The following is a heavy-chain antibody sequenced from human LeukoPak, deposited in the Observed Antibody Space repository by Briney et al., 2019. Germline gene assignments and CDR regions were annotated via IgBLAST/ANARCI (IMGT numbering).Heavy chain of an antibody. CDR1: GGSISSYY. V-gene: IGHV4-59*08. CDR2: IYYSGST. CDR3: ARQTGVAVATFYFDY. Sequence: SETLSLTRDVSGGSISSYYWSWIRQPPGKGLEWIGYIYYSGSTNYNPSLKSRVTISVDTSKNQFSLKLSSVTAADTAVYYCARQTGVAVATFYFDYWGQGTLVTVSS. J-gene: IGHJ4*02. D-gene: IGHD2-15*01.